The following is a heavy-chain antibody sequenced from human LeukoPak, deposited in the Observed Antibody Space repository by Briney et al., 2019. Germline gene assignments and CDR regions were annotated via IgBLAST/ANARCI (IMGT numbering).Heavy chain of an antibody. J-gene: IGHJ4*02. CDR1: GGSFSGYY. Sequence: PSETLSLTCAVYGGSFSGYYWSWIRQPAGKGLEWIGRIYTSGSTNYNPSLKSRVTMSVDTSKNQFSLKLSSVTAADTAVYYCARDPMGAAGDYWGQGTLVTVSS. V-gene: IGHV4-4*07. CDR3: ARDPMGAAGDY. D-gene: IGHD2-15*01. CDR2: IYTSGST.